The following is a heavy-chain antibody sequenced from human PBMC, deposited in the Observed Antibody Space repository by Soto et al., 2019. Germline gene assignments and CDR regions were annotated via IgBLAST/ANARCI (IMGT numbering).Heavy chain of an antibody. CDR2: IGTAGDT. Sequence: GESLKISWAASGFTFRSYDMHWVRQATGKGLEWVSAIGTAGDTYYPGSVKGRFTISRENAKNSLYLQMNSLRAGDTAVYYCARGDWNAFDIWGQGTMVTVSS. CDR3: ARGDWNAFDI. D-gene: IGHD1-1*01. CDR1: GFTFRSYD. V-gene: IGHV3-13*01. J-gene: IGHJ3*02.